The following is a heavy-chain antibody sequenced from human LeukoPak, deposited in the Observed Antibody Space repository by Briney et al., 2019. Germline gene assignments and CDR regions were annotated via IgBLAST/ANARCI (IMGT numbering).Heavy chain of an antibody. D-gene: IGHD5-18*01. J-gene: IGHJ6*03. V-gene: IGHV4-4*07. CDR1: GGSISSYY. CDR2: IYTSGST. Sequence: SETLSLTCTVSGGSISSYYWSWIRQPAGKGLEWIGRIYTSGSTNYNPSLKSRVTMSVVTSKNQFSLKLSSVTAADTAVYYCARGVTDRHYYYYMDVWGKGTTVTVSS. CDR3: ARGVTDRHYYYYMDV.